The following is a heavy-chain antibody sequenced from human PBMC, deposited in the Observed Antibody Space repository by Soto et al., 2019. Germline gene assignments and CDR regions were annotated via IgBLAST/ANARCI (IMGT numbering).Heavy chain of an antibody. CDR2: INHSGST. CDR1: GGSFSGYY. V-gene: IGHV4-34*01. D-gene: IGHD3-16*01. J-gene: IGHJ4*02. Sequence: QVQLQQWGAGLLKPSETLSLTCAVYGGSFSGYYWSWIRQPPGTGLEWIGKINHSGSTNYNPSLRGRVTISVDTSKTQLSLKLSSVTAAITGVYYCAVMGLWGQGTLVTVSS. CDR3: AVMGL.